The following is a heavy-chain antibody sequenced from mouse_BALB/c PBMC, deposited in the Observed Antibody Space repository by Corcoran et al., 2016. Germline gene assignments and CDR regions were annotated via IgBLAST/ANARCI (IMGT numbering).Heavy chain of an antibody. CDR3: ARSGQLGLRGAMDY. D-gene: IGHD3-1*01. CDR2: ILPGSGST. V-gene: IGHV1-9*01. J-gene: IGHJ4*01. CDR1: GYTFSSYW. Sequence: QVQLQQSGAELMKPGASVKISCKATGYTFSSYWIEWVKQRPGHGLEWIGEILPGSGSTNYNEKFMGKATFTADTSSNTAYMQLSSLTSEDSAVDYCARSGQLGLRGAMDYWGQGTSVTVSS.